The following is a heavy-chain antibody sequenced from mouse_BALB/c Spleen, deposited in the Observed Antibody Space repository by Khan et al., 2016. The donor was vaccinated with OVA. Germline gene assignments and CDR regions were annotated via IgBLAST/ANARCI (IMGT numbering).Heavy chain of an antibody. V-gene: IGHV1S29*02. Sequence: VHVKQSGPELVKPGASVKISCKASGYTFTDYNMHWVKQSHGKSLEWIGYIYPYNGGTGYNQKFKSKATLTVDNSSSTAYMELRSLTSEDSAVYYCARSGYDGYFDYWGQGTTLTVSS. D-gene: IGHD2-14*01. CDR2: IYPYNGGT. J-gene: IGHJ2*01. CDR3: ARSGYDGYFDY. CDR1: GYTFTDYN.